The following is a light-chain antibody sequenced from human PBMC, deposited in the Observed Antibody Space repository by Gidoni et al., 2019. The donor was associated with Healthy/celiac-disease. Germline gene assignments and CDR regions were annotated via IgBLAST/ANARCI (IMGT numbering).Light chain of an antibody. CDR3: QQYYSTPPS. Sequence: DIVMPQSPYSLAASLGARATINCKSRQRVLYCSNNKNYLAWYQRKPGQPPKLLIYWASTRESGVPDRFGGSGSGTDFTLTISSLQAEDVAVYYCQQYYSTPPSFGQGTKLEIK. V-gene: IGKV4-1*01. CDR2: WAS. CDR1: QRVLYCSNNKNY. J-gene: IGKJ2*03.